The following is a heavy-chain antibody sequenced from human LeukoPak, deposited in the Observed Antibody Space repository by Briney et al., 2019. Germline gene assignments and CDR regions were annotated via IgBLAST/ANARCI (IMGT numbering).Heavy chain of an antibody. CDR3: VRSPPPWRGNWFDP. D-gene: IGHD3-10*01. Sequence: SQTLSLTCTVSGGSINSGNNYWSWIRQPAGKGLEWIGRIYSSGTTTYNPSLKSRVTISVDTSKNQFSLKLSSVTAADTAVFYCVRSPPPWRGNWFDPWGQGTLVTVSS. J-gene: IGHJ5*02. CDR1: GGSINSGNNY. V-gene: IGHV4-61*02. CDR2: IYSSGTT.